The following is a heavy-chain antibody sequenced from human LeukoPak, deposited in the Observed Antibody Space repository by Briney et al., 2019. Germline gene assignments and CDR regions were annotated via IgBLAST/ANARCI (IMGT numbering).Heavy chain of an antibody. CDR1: GFTITTNY. D-gene: IGHD6-13*01. CDR2: ISGSGGST. V-gene: IGHV3-23*01. J-gene: IGHJ4*02. CDR3: AKVNVVGIAAAGPYYFDY. Sequence: GGSLRLSCAASGFTITTNYMNWVRQAPGKGLEWVSAISGSGGSTYYADSVKGRFTISRDNSKNTLYLQMNSLRAEDTAVYYCAKVNVVGIAAAGPYYFDYWGQGTLVTVSS.